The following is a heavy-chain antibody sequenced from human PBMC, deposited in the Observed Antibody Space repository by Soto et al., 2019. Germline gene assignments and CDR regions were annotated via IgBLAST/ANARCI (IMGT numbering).Heavy chain of an antibody. Sequence: SETLSLTCAVYGGSFSGYYWSWIRQPPGKGLEWIGEINHSGSTNYNPSLKSRVTISVDTSKNQFSLKLSSVTAADTAVYYCARGARGVAAPGRGEYNWFDHWGQGTLVTVSS. V-gene: IGHV4-34*01. CDR1: GGSFSGYY. D-gene: IGHD6-13*01. CDR2: INHSGST. J-gene: IGHJ5*02. CDR3: ARGARGVAAPGRGEYNWFDH.